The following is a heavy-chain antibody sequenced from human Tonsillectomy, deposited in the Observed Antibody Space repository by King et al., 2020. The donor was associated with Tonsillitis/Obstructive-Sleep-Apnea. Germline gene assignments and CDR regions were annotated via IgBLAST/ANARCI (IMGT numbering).Heavy chain of an antibody. CDR2: ISGSSDST. D-gene: IGHD3-10*01. CDR3: AKAPIPLITLVQGVDYYYYMDV. Sequence: VQLVESGGGLVQPGGSLRLSCAASEFIFSSYAMSWVRQAPGKGLEWVSGISGSSDSTYYAESVKGRFTISRDNSKNTLYLQMNSLRAEDTAVYYCAKAPIPLITLVQGVDYYYYMDVWGTGTTVTVSS. V-gene: IGHV3-23*04. CDR1: EFIFSSYA. J-gene: IGHJ6*03.